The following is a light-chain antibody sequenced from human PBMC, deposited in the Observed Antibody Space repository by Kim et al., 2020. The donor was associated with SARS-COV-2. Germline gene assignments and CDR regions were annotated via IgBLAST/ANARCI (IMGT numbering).Light chain of an antibody. CDR2: YDS. Sequence: PGRTARLTCGGNSIGSKSLHWYQQMPGQAPVLVISYDSDRPSGIPERFSGSNSGNTATLTISRVEAGDEADYYCQVWDSSSDHRVVFGGGTQLTVL. J-gene: IGLJ2*01. V-gene: IGLV3-21*04. CDR1: SIGSKS. CDR3: QVWDSSSDHRVV.